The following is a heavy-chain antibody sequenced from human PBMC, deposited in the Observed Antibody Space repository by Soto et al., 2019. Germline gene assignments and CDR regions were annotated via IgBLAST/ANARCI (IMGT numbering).Heavy chain of an antibody. V-gene: IGHV1-18*01. CDR1: GYTFTSYG. CDR3: ARECIAVAGPDTYCFDP. D-gene: IGHD6-19*01. Sequence: ASVKVSCKASGYTFTSYGISWVRQAPGQGLEWMGWISAYNGNTNYAQKLQGRVTMTTDTSTSTAYMELRSLRSDDTAVYYCARECIAVAGPDTYCFDPWGHGSLVTVSS. J-gene: IGHJ5*02. CDR2: ISAYNGNT.